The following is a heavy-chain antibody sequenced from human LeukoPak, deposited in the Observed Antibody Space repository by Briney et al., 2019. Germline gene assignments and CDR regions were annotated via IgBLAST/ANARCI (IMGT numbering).Heavy chain of an antibody. CDR1: GFTFSSYW. D-gene: IGHD3-22*01. V-gene: IGHV3-74*01. J-gene: IGHJ4*01. CDR3: ASPEYYYDSSGYYXVXY. CDR2: INSDGSST. Sequence: GGSLRLSCAASGFTFSSYWMHWVRQAPGKGLVWVSRINSDGSSTSYADSVKGRFTISRDNAKNTLYLQMNSLRAEDTAVYYCASPEYYYDSSGYYXVXYWGXGTXVT.